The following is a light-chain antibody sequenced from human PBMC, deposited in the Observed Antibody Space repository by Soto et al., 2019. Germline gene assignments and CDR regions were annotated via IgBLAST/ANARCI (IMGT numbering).Light chain of an antibody. J-gene: IGKJ1*01. CDR1: ESLSPHS. Sequence: LVLTQSPGTLSLSPGETATLSCRASESLSPHSIAWYQQKPGQAPRLLIYGPSGRATGIPDRISGSGSGTDFTLTICSLEPEDFAVYYCQQYNNWPRGTFGQGTKVDIK. CDR2: GPS. V-gene: IGKV3-20*01. CDR3: QQYNNWPRGT.